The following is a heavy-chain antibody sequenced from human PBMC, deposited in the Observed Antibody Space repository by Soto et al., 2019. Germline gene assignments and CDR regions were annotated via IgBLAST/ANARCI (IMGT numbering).Heavy chain of an antibody. J-gene: IGHJ4*02. D-gene: IGHD3-16*01. CDR1: GFTFSGSA. V-gene: IGHV3-73*01. CDR2: IRSKANSYAT. Sequence: GESLKISCAASGFTFSGSAMHWVRQASGKGLEWVGRIRSKANSYATAYAASVKGRFTISRDDSKNTAYLQMNSLKTEDTAVYYCTRHFPLGGWGPDFDYWGQGTLVTVSS. CDR3: TRHFPLGGWGPDFDY.